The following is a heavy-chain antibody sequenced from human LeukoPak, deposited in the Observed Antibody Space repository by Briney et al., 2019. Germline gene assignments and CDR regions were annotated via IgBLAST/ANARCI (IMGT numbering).Heavy chain of an antibody. V-gene: IGHV4-30-4*01. CDR2: IHYSGST. CDR1: GDSISSGDHY. D-gene: IGHD2/OR15-2a*01. J-gene: IGHJ4*02. Sequence: PSETLSLTCTVSGDSISSGDHYWSWIRQPPGKGLEWIGYIHYSGSTYYNPSLKSRLIMSVDMSKNQFSLSLNSLTAADSAVYNCARAPADKNIWSCFDDWAQEPLVTVPS. CDR3: ARAPADKNIWSCFDD.